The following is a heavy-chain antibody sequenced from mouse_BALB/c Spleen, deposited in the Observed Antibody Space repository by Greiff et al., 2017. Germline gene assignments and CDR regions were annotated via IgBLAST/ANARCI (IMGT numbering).Heavy chain of an antibody. CDR3: ARPSTRGYFDV. Sequence: VHVKQSGAELVRPGALVKLSCKASGFNIKDYYMHWVKQRPEQGLEWIGWIDPENGNTIYDPKFQGKASITADTSSNTAYLQLSSLTSEDTAVYYCARPSTRGYFDVWGAGTTVTVSS. CDR1: GFNIKDYY. V-gene: IGHV14-1*02. CDR2: IDPENGNT. J-gene: IGHJ1*01. D-gene: IGHD1-1*01.